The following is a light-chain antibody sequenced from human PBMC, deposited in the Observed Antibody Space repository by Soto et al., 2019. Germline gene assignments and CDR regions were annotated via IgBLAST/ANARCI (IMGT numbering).Light chain of an antibody. Sequence: QSALTQPPSASGSPGQSVTISCTGTSSDVGGYNYVYWYQQHPGKAPKLMIYEVTKRPSGVPDRFSGSKSGNTASLTVSGLQAEDEADYYCSSHADSNSYVFGTGTKLTVL. CDR3: SSHADSNSYV. V-gene: IGLV2-8*01. J-gene: IGLJ1*01. CDR1: SSDVGGYNY. CDR2: EVT.